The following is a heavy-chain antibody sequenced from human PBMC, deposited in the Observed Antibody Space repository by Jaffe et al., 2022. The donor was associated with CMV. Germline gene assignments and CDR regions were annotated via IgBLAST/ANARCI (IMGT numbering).Heavy chain of an antibody. CDR2: IYHSGST. V-gene: IGHV4-4*02. D-gene: IGHD5-18*01. J-gene: IGHJ3*02. CDR1: GGSISSSNW. CDR3: ARARRLVDTAMVKDAFDI. Sequence: QVQLQESGPGLVKPSGTLSLTCAVSGGSISSSNWWSWVRQPPGKGLEWIGEIYHSGSTNYNPSLKSRVTISVDKSKNQFSLKLSSVTAADTAVYYCARARRLVDTAMVKDAFDIWGQGTMVTVSS.